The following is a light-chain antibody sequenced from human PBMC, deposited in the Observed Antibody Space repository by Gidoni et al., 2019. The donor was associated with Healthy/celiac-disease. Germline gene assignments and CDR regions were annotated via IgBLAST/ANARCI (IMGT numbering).Light chain of an antibody. CDR2: VAS. CDR3: QQRSNWIT. J-gene: IGKJ5*01. Sequence: EIVLTQSPATLSLSPGERATLSCRASQSVSSYLAWYQEKPGQAPRRLIYVASNRATGIPASFSGSGSGTDFTLTIISLEPEDFAVYYCQQRSNWITFGQXTRLEIK. V-gene: IGKV3-11*01. CDR1: QSVSSY.